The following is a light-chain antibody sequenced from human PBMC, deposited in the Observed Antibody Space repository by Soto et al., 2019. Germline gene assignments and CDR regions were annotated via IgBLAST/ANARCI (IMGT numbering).Light chain of an antibody. J-gene: IGKJ5*01. Sequence: ELVLTHSPGTLSLSPGERATLSCRASQSVSSNYLAWYQHKPGQAPRLLIYDVSSRATGTPDRFSGSGSGTDFTLTVSRLEPEDFAVYYCQHYGSSHSNTFGQGTRLEI. CDR2: DVS. CDR3: QHYGSSHSNT. CDR1: QSVSSNY. V-gene: IGKV3-20*01.